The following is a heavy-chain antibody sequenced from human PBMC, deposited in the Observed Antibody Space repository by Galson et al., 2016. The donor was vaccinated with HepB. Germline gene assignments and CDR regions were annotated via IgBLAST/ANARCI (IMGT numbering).Heavy chain of an antibody. CDR2: IKQDAGEK. CDR3: ARAEILDFFYGMDI. CDR1: GFTFSSYW. J-gene: IGHJ6*02. Sequence: SLRLSCAASGFTFSSYWMTWVRQAPGKGLEWVASIKQDAGEKYYVDSLKARLTISRDNAKNSLYLQLNSLRAEDTAVYFCARAEILDFFYGMDIWGQGTTVTVSS. V-gene: IGHV3-7*03.